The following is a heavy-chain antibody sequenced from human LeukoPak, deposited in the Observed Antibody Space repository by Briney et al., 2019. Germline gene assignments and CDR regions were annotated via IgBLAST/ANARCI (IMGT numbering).Heavy chain of an antibody. CDR3: ARVNLRGSNYNWFDP. Sequence: ASVKVSCKTSGGTFLSHTFSWVRPAPGQGLEWMGKITPVINTANYAQTFQGRVSIYADKSTTTVYMDLSGLRPDDTAVYYCARVNLRGSNYNWFDPWGQGTRVTVSS. D-gene: IGHD1-26*01. CDR2: ITPVINTA. J-gene: IGHJ5*02. CDR1: GGTFLSHT. V-gene: IGHV1-69*08.